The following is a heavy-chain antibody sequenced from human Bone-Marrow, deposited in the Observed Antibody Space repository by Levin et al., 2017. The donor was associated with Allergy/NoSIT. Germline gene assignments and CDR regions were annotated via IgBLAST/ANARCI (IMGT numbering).Heavy chain of an antibody. Sequence: PGGSLRLSCAASGFSFSDCYMAWIRQAPGKGLEWVAYISPSRSDTYYADSVRGRFTISRDNAKNSLFLQMNSLRDEDTAVYYGVRDPNSGWYESLSYFDHWGQGILVSVSS. CDR1: GFSFSDCY. CDR3: VRDPNSGWYESLSYFDH. J-gene: IGHJ4*02. CDR2: ISPSRSDT. V-gene: IGHV3-11*05. D-gene: IGHD6-19*01.